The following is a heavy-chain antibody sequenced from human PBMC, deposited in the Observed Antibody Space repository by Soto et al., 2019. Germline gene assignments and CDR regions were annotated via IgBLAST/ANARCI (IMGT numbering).Heavy chain of an antibody. CDR1: GGSISSSSYY. V-gene: IGHV4-39*01. D-gene: IGHD1-20*01. CDR3: ARPVYNWNPEHTNWFAP. Sequence: PSETLSLTCTVSGGSISSSSYYWGWIRQPPGKGLEWIGSIYYSGSTYYNPSLKSRVTISVDTSKNQFSLKLSSVTAADTAVYYCARPVYNWNPEHTNWFAPWGQGTLVTVSS. J-gene: IGHJ5*02. CDR2: IYYSGST.